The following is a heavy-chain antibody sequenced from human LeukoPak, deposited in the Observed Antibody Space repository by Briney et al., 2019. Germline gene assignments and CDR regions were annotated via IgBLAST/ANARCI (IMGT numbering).Heavy chain of an antibody. Sequence: HPGGSLRLSCAASGFTFSSYGMSWVRQAPGKGLEWVSAISGSGGSTYYADSVKGRFTISRDNSKNTLYLQMNSLRAEDTAVYYCAKDLIACSITMIVVVSPFDYWGQGTLVTVSS. CDR3: AKDLIACSITMIVVVSPFDY. V-gene: IGHV3-23*01. CDR1: GFTFSSYG. D-gene: IGHD3-22*01. J-gene: IGHJ4*02. CDR2: ISGSGGST.